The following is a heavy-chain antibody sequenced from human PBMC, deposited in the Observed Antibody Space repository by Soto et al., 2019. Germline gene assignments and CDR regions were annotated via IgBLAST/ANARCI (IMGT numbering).Heavy chain of an antibody. Sequence: SETLSLTCTVSGGSISSYYWSWIRQPPGKGLEWIGYIYYSATYNPSLVSRVTISVDTSKNQFSLKLSSVTAADTAVYYCAGLGEWELLAGMGVAFDIWGQGTMVTVSS. V-gene: IGHV4-59*08. CDR3: AGLGEWELLAGMGVAFDI. J-gene: IGHJ3*02. D-gene: IGHD1-26*01. CDR2: IYYSA. CDR1: GGSISSYY.